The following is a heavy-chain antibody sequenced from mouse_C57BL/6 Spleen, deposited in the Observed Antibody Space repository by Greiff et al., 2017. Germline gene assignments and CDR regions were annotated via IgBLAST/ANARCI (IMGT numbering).Heavy chain of an antibody. D-gene: IGHD1-1*01. Sequence: VQLKESGGGLVKPGGSLKLSCAASGFTFSDYGMHWVRQAPEKGLEWVAHISSGSSTIYYADTVKGRFTISRDNAKNTLFLQMTSLRSEDTAMYYCARGYGSSLFDYWGQGTTLTVSS. CDR3: ARGYGSSLFDY. CDR2: ISSGSSTI. J-gene: IGHJ2*01. V-gene: IGHV5-17*01. CDR1: GFTFSDYG.